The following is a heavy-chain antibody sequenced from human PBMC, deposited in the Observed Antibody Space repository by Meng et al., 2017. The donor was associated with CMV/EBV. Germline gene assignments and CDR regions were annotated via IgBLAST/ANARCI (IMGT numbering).Heavy chain of an antibody. J-gene: IGHJ2*01. Sequence: AASGFTLSDYYMSWIRQAPGKGLEWVSYISSSGSTIYYADSVKGRFTISRDNAKNSLYLQMNSLRAEDTAVYYCARVDSGSYSFDLWGRGTLVTVSS. CDR3: ARVDSGSYSFDL. CDR2: ISSSGSTI. V-gene: IGHV3-11*01. CDR1: GFTLSDYY. D-gene: IGHD1-26*01.